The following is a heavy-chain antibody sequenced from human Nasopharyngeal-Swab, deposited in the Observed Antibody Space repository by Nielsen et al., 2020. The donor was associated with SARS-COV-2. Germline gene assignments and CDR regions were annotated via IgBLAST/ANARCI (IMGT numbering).Heavy chain of an antibody. D-gene: IGHD3-10*01. CDR1: GFTLSDYY. J-gene: IGHJ4*02. CDR2: ISSSGITI. Sequence: SCAASGFTLSDYYMAWIRQAPGKGLEWLSYISSSGITIYYADSVKGRFTISRDNAKNSLSLQMNSLRAEDTAVYFCARGLEDLGGDYWGQGTLVTVSS. V-gene: IGHV3-11*01. CDR3: ARGLEDLGGDY.